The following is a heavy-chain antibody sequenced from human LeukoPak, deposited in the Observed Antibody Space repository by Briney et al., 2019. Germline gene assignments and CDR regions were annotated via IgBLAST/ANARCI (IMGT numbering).Heavy chain of an antibody. D-gene: IGHD3-22*01. CDR3: ARERWDYYDSSGYLNWFDP. V-gene: IGHV3-7*01. CDR1: GFTFSSYW. CDR2: IKQDGSEK. Sequence: PGGSLRLSCAASGFTFSSYWMSWVRQAPGKGLEWVANIKQDGSEKYYVDSVKGRFTTSRDNAKNSLYLQMNSLRAEDTAVYYCARERWDYYDSSGYLNWFDPWGQGTLVTVSS. J-gene: IGHJ5*02.